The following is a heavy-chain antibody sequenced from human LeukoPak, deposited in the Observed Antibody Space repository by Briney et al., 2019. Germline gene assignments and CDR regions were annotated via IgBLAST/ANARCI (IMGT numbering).Heavy chain of an antibody. CDR3: ARIHQQLVRNLDY. J-gene: IGHJ4*02. CDR1: GFTFSDYY. Sequence: GGSLRLSCAASGFTFSDYYMSWIRQAPGKGLEWVSYISSSGSTIYYADSVKGRFTISRGNAKNSLYLQMNSLRAEDTAVYYCARIHQQLVRNLDYWGQGTLVTVSS. V-gene: IGHV3-11*01. CDR2: ISSSGSTI. D-gene: IGHD6-13*01.